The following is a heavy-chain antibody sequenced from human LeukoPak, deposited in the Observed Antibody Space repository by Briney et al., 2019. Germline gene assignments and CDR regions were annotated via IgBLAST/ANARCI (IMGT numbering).Heavy chain of an antibody. V-gene: IGHV1-18*01. D-gene: IGHD3-16*01. Sequence: GGSLEGSRKPSGYSFTRNGISSVRQAPGQGLECISWISAKRGDTNYTQNFQNRVTLTTDTSTSTAYMELRSLRSDDTVVYYCARDVNYAFDYWGQGTLVTVTP. CDR1: GYSFTRNG. CDR2: ISAKRGDT. CDR3: ARDVNYAFDY. J-gene: IGHJ4*02.